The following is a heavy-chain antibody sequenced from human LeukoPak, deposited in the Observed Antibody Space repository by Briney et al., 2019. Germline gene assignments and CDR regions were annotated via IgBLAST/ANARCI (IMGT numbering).Heavy chain of an antibody. Sequence: GGSLRLSCAASGFSFSSFSMNWVRQAPGKGLEWVSSISSTSSYIYYADSVKGRFTISRDNSKNTLYLQMNSLRAEDTAVYYCARAGDLSNWFDPWGQGTLVTVSS. V-gene: IGHV3-21*01. CDR2: ISSTSSYI. CDR1: GFSFSSFS. CDR3: ARAGDLSNWFDP. J-gene: IGHJ5*02.